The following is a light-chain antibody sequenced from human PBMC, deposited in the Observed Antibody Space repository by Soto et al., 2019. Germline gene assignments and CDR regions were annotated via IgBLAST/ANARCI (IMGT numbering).Light chain of an antibody. Sequence: EIVLTPSPATLSLSPGERDTLSCRASQSVGSFLAWYQQKPGQAPRLLIYDTSIRATGIPARFSGSGSGTDFTLTISSLEPEDFAVYYCQQRNSLPPTVTFGRGTRLEIK. CDR2: DTS. V-gene: IGKV3-11*01. CDR1: QSVGSF. CDR3: QQRNSLPPTVT. J-gene: IGKJ5*01.